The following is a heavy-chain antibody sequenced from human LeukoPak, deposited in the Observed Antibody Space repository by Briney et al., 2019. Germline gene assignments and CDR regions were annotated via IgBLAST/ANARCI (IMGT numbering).Heavy chain of an antibody. CDR2: ISAYNGNT. J-gene: IGHJ6*04. Sequence: ASVKVSCKASGYTFTSYGISWVRQAPGQGLEWMGWISAYNGNTNYAQKLQGRVTMTTDTSTSTAYMELRSLRSDDTAVYYCARVRAQLVPNPYYYYGMDVWGKGTTVTVSS. CDR1: GYTFTSYG. V-gene: IGHV1-18*04. CDR3: ARVRAQLVPNPYYYYGMDV. D-gene: IGHD6-13*01.